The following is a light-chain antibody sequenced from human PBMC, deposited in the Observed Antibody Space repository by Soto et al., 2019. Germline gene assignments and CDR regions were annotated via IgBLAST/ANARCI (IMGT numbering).Light chain of an antibody. J-gene: IGLJ1*01. CDR3: CSYAGSSTYV. CDR2: EGS. Sequence: QSALTQPASVSGSPGQSITISCTGTNSDVGSYNLVSWYQQHPGKAPKLMIYEGSKRPSGVSNRFSGSKSGSTASLTISGLQAEDEADYYCCSYAGSSTYVFGTGTKLTVL. CDR1: NSDVGSYNL. V-gene: IGLV2-23*01.